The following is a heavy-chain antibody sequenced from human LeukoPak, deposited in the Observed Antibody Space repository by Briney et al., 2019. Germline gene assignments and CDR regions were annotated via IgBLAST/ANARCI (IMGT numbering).Heavy chain of an antibody. V-gene: IGHV1-18*01. J-gene: IGHJ4*02. CDR1: GCTFTSYG. Sequence: ASVKVSCKASGCTFTSYGISWVRQAPGQGLEWMGWISAYNGNTNYAQKLQGRVTMTTDTSTSTAYVELRSLRSDDTAVYYCARVLEPDTLDYWGQGTLVTVSS. CDR2: ISAYNGNT. CDR3: ARVLEPDTLDY. D-gene: IGHD1-1*01.